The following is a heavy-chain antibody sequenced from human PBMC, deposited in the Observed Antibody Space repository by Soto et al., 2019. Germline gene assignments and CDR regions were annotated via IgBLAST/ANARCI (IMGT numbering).Heavy chain of an antibody. CDR3: ARFPVDPYYDFWSGYYTQGAFDI. CDR2: IIPIFGTA. J-gene: IGHJ3*02. Sequence: QVQLVQSGAEGKKPGSSVKVSCKASGGTFSSYAISWVRQAPGQGLEWMGGIIPIFGTANYAQKFQGRVTITADESTSTAYMELSSLRSEDTAVYYCARFPVDPYYDFWSGYYTQGAFDIWGQGTMVTVSS. D-gene: IGHD3-3*01. V-gene: IGHV1-69*01. CDR1: GGTFSSYA.